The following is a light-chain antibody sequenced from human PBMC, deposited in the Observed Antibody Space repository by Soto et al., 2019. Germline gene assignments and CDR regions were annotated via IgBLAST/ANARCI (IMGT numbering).Light chain of an antibody. CDR1: QSVSSY. Sequence: EIVLTQSPATLSFSPGARATLSRRASQSVSSYLAWYQQKPGQAPRLLMYDAYNRATGITARFSGSGSGTDFTLTISSLEPEDFAVYYCQQRSNWPPEFGPGTQVEIK. CDR3: QQRSNWPPE. V-gene: IGKV3-11*01. J-gene: IGKJ3*01. CDR2: DAY.